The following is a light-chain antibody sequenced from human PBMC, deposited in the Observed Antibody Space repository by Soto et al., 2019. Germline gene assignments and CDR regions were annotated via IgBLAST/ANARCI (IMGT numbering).Light chain of an antibody. J-gene: IGLJ2*01. CDR3: SSYTSSTTVV. Sequence: QSALTQPDSVSGSPGQSITISCTGTSSDVGGYNYVSWYQHHPGKAPKVMIYDVSNRPSGVSNRFSGSKSGNTASLTISGLQPEDEADYYCSSYTSSTTVVFGGGTKLTVL. CDR1: SSDVGGYNY. V-gene: IGLV2-14*03. CDR2: DVS.